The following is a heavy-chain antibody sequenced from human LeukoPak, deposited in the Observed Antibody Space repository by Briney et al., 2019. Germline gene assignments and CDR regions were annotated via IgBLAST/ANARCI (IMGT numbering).Heavy chain of an antibody. CDR2: IRGTGTTT. J-gene: IGHJ4*02. D-gene: IGHD6-19*01. V-gene: IGHV3-23*01. CDR3: AKVSWLGTLPSYHFDS. CDR1: GFTFSDHA. Sequence: GWSLRLSCAASGFTFSDHAMSWVRQAPGKGLEWVSAIRGTGTTTFYAASVKGRFTISRDNSKNTADLQMNSLRAEDTAVYYCAKVSWLGTLPSYHFDSWGQGTQVTVSS.